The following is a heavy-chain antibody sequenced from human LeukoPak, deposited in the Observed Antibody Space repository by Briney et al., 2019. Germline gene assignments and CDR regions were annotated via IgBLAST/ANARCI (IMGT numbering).Heavy chain of an antibody. CDR3: ARNMVRGRYFQH. J-gene: IGHJ1*01. D-gene: IGHD3-10*01. V-gene: IGHV4-34*01. CDR1: GGSFSGYY. CDR2: INHSGST. Sequence: SETLSLTCVVYGGSFSGYYWSWIRQPPGKGLEWIGEINHSGSTNYNPSLKSRVTISVDTSKNQFSLKLSSVTAADTAVYYCARNMVRGRYFQHWGQGTLVTVSS.